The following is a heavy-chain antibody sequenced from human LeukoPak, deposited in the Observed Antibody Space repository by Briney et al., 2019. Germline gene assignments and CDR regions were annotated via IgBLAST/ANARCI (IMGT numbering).Heavy chain of an antibody. Sequence: GGSLRLSCAASGFTFSNAWMSWVRQAPGKGLEWVGGIKSKTDGGTTDYAAPVKGRFTISRDDSKNTLYLQMNSLKTEDTAVYYCTTAGIPVAGPYFDCWGQGTLVTVSS. D-gene: IGHD6-19*01. CDR3: TTAGIPVAGPYFDC. CDR1: GFTFSNAW. V-gene: IGHV3-15*01. J-gene: IGHJ4*02. CDR2: IKSKTDGGTT.